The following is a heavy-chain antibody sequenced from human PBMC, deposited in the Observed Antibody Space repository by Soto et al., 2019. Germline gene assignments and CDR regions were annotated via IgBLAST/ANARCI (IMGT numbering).Heavy chain of an antibody. CDR2: IKQDGSEK. Sequence: TGGSLRLSCAASGFTFSSYWMSWVRQAPGKGLEWVANIKQDGSEKYYVDSVKGRFTISRDNAKNSLYLQMNSLRAEDTAVYYCARDGLWFGELFAFFDYWGQGTLVTVSS. V-gene: IGHV3-7*05. CDR1: GFTFSSYW. J-gene: IGHJ4*02. D-gene: IGHD3-10*01. CDR3: ARDGLWFGELFAFFDY.